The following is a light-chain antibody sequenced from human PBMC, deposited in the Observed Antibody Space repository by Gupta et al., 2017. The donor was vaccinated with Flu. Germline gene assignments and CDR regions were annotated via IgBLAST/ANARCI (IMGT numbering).Light chain of an antibody. CDR2: AAS. Sequence: DIQMPQSPSSLSASVGDRVTITCRASQTINIYLHWYQQKPGKAPKLLIYAASSLQSGVPSRFSGSGSGTDFTLTISSLQPEDFATYDCQQSYSTPRTFGQGTKVEIK. J-gene: IGKJ1*01. CDR1: QTINIY. CDR3: QQSYSTPRT. V-gene: IGKV1-39*01.